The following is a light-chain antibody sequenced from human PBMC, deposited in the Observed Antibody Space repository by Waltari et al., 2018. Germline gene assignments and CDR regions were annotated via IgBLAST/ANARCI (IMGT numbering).Light chain of an antibody. J-gene: IGKJ5*01. Sequence: EIVLTQSPLSLPVPRGAPASMYCRSTQSLLQSTGYNYLHWYLKKPGQSPQILIYLGSNRASGVPDRFSGSASGTDFTVKISRVEAEDVGVYYCMQALQTPVTFGQGTRLEIK. CDR1: QSLLQSTGYNY. V-gene: IGKV2-28*01. CDR3: MQALQTPVT. CDR2: LGS.